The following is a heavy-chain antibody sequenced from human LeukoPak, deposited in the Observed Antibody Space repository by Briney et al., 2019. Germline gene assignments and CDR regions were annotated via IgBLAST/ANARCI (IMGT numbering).Heavy chain of an antibody. CDR1: GFTLTSNY. J-gene: IGHJ4*02. D-gene: IGHD6-13*01. CDR2: IYSGDNT. V-gene: IGHV3-66*01. CDR3: ARGDSSSWYGGADNYFDY. Sequence: PGVSLRLPCAASGFTLTSNYMSWVRQAPGTGLEWVSVIYSGDNTYYPDSVKGRFTISRDNSKNTLYLQMKSLRAEDTAVYYCARGDSSSWYGGADNYFDYWGQGTLVTVSS.